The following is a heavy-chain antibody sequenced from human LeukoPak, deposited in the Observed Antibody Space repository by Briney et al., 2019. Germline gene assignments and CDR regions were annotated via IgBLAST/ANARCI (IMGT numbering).Heavy chain of an antibody. D-gene: IGHD3-10*01. V-gene: IGHV3-33*01. CDR1: GFTFSSYG. Sequence: GGSLRLSCAASGFTFSSYGMHWVRQAPGKGLEWVAVIWYDGSNKYYADSVKGRFTISRDNSKNTLYLQMNSLRAEDTAGYYCARDPTYYYGSGSVDYWGQGTLVTVSS. CDR2: IWYDGSNK. J-gene: IGHJ4*02. CDR3: ARDPTYYYGSGSVDY.